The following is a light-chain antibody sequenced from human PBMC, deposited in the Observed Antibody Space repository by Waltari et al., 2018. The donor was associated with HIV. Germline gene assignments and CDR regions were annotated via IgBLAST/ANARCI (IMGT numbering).Light chain of an antibody. CDR1: QSISSYS. J-gene: IGKJ5*01. V-gene: IGKV3-20*01. Sequence: EIVLTQSPGTLSLSPGERATLSCRAGQSISSYSLAWYQQKPGQAPRLLIYGASTRATGIPDRFSGSGSGTDFTLTITRLEPEDFAVYYCQQYGNSPITFGQGTRLELK. CDR3: QQYGNSPIT. CDR2: GAS.